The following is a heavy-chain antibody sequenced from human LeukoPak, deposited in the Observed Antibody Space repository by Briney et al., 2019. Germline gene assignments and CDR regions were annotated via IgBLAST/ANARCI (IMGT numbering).Heavy chain of an antibody. J-gene: IGHJ4*02. CDR3: AREVNSGSPPDH. CDR2: IIPIFGTA. CDR1: GYTFTSYG. D-gene: IGHD1-26*01. Sequence: GASVKVSCKASGYTFTSYGISWVRQAPGQGLEWMGGIIPIFGTANYAQKFQGRVTITADESTSTAYMELSSLRSEDTAVYYCAREVNSGSPPDHWGQGTLVTVSS. V-gene: IGHV1-69*13.